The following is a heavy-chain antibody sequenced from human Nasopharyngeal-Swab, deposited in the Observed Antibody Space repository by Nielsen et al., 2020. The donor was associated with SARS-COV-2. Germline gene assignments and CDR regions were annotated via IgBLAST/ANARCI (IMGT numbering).Heavy chain of an antibody. Sequence: ASVKVSCKASGYTFTSYAMHWVRQAPGQRLEWMGWINAGNGNTKYSQKFQGRVTMTRDTSTSTVYMELSSLRSEDTAVYYCARLARGYSYGYPSYYGMDVWGQGTTVTVSS. V-gene: IGHV1-3*01. CDR3: ARLARGYSYGYPSYYGMDV. J-gene: IGHJ6*02. CDR1: GYTFTSYA. CDR2: INAGNGNT. D-gene: IGHD5-18*01.